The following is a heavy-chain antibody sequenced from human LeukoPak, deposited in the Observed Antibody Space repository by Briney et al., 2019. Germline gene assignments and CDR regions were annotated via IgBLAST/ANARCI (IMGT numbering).Heavy chain of an antibody. V-gene: IGHV3-33*01. CDR1: GFTFSSYD. J-gene: IGHJ3*02. Sequence: PGGSLRLSCAASGFTFSSYDMHWVRQAPGKGLEWVALIWYDGSNKNYADSVKGRFTISRDNSKNTLFLQMNSLRAEDMAVYYCAREASDAFDIWGQGTMVTVSS. CDR2: IWYDGSNK. CDR3: AREASDAFDI.